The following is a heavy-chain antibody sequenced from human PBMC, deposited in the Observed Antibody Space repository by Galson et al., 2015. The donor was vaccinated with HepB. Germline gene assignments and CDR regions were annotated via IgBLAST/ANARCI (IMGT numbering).Heavy chain of an antibody. Sequence: SLRLSCAASGFTFSSYGISWVRRAPGKGLEWVSTISGSGGSTYYADSVKGRFTISRDNSKNTLYLQMNSLRAEDTAVYYCAKHPTWGTGTTFDYWGQGTLVTVSS. CDR3: AKHPTWGTGTTFDY. V-gene: IGHV3-23*01. CDR1: GFTFSSYG. J-gene: IGHJ4*02. CDR2: ISGSGGST. D-gene: IGHD1-7*01.